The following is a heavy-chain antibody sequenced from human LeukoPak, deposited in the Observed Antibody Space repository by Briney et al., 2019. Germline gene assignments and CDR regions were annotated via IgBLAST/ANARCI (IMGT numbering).Heavy chain of an antibody. J-gene: IGHJ3*02. D-gene: IGHD3-22*01. V-gene: IGHV3-53*01. CDR2: IYSSGGT. CDR1: GFTVGSNY. Sequence: GGSLRLSCTASGFTVGSNYMSWVRQAPGKGLEWVSVIYSSGGTYYADSVKGRFTISRDNSKNTLYLQMNSLRAEDTAVYYCAKLYYYDSSGYPNAFDIWGQGTMVTVSS. CDR3: AKLYYYDSSGYPNAFDI.